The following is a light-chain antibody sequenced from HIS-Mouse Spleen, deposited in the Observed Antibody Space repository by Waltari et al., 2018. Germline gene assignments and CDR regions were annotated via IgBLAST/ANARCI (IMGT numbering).Light chain of an antibody. CDR1: QSVLYSSNNKNY. J-gene: IGKJ4*01. Sequence: DIVMTQSPDSLAVSLGERATINCKSSQSVLYSSNNKNYLAWYQQKPGQRPKLLIYWASTRESGVPDRFSGSGSGTDFTLTISSLQAEDVAVYYCQQYYSTPLNCGGGTKVEIK. CDR3: QQYYSTPLN. V-gene: IGKV4-1*01. CDR2: WAS.